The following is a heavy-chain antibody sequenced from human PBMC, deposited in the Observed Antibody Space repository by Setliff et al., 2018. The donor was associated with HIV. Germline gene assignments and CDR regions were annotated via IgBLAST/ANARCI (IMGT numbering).Heavy chain of an antibody. V-gene: IGHV3-48*01. J-gene: IGHJ4*02. Sequence: PGGSLRLSCAASGFTFSTYSMSWLRQAPGKGLEWVSYISRDGNTIYYADFARGRFAISRDSSKNTLYLQMNSLRAEDTALYFCARDAPGYSHVLDFWGQGTPVTVSS. CDR1: GFTFSTYS. CDR3: ARDAPGYSHVLDF. CDR2: ISRDGNTI. D-gene: IGHD5-18*01.